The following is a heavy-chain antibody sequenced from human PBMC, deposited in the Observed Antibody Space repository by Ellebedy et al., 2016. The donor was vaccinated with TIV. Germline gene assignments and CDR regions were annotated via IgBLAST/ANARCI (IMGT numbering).Heavy chain of an antibody. V-gene: IGHV3-7*01. Sequence: GESLKISXAASGFTFSSYWMTWVRQAPGKGLEWVANIKQDGSEKYYVDSVKGRFTISRDNAENLLHLQMNNLRAEDTAVYFCARDQSTSAWPHTPDYWGQGTLVTVSS. D-gene: IGHD1/OR15-1a*01. J-gene: IGHJ4*02. CDR2: IKQDGSEK. CDR1: GFTFSSYW. CDR3: ARDQSTSAWPHTPDY.